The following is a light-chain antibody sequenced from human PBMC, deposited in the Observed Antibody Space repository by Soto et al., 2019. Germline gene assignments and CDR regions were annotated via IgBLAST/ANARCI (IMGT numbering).Light chain of an antibody. CDR2: AAS. Sequence: GESVTITCRASQVISTSLAWYQVKPGKAPKLLIYAASTLESGVPSRFSATVSGTEFSLTITSLQPEDFATYYCQQHNSFSITFGQGTRLEIK. V-gene: IGKV1-9*01. CDR3: QQHNSFSIT. J-gene: IGKJ5*01. CDR1: QVISTS.